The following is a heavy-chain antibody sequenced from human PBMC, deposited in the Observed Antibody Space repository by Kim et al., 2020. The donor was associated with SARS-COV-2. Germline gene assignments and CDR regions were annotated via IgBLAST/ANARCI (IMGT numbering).Heavy chain of an antibody. CDR2: IYNSGHT. CDR3: ARVGSSGYYSNYFDS. Sequence: SETLSLTCTVSSNAMRRGGFFWSWIRQHPGKGLDWIGSIYNSGHTYYNPSLKSRLTISIDTPQNQFSLNLSSVTAADTAIYYRARVGSSGYYSNYFDSWGQGTLVTVSS. V-gene: IGHV4-31*03. D-gene: IGHD3-22*01. CDR1: SNAMRRGGFF. J-gene: IGHJ4*02.